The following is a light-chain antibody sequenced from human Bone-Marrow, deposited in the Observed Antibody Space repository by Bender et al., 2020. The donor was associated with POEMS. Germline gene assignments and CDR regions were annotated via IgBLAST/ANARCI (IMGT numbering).Light chain of an antibody. CDR2: DNN. V-gene: IGLV1-44*01. CDR3: TAWDDSLNDWV. J-gene: IGLJ3*02. CDR1: TSNIGSDT. Sequence: HSVLTQPPAPSGTPGQTVTISCSGSTSNIGSDTVKWYQQLPGTAPKLLIYDNNQRPSGVPDRFSASKSGTSASLAISGLQSEDEADYYCTAWDDSLNDWVFGGPTKLTVL.